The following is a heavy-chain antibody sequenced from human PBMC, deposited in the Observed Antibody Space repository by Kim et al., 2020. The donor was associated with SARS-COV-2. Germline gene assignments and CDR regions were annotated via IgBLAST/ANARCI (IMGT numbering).Heavy chain of an antibody. J-gene: IGHJ6*02. Sequence: SETLSLTCTVSGGSISSGGYYWSWIRQHPGKGLEWIGYMSNSGSTYNNPSLKSRLTISVDTSKNQFSLKLSSVTSADTAVYYCARDSTPNGIDVWGQGTTVTVSS. CDR2: MSNSGST. V-gene: IGHV4-31*03. CDR3: ARDSTPNGIDV. CDR1: GGSISSGGYY.